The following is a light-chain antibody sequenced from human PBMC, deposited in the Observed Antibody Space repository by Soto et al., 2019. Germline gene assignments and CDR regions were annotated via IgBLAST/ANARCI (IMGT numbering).Light chain of an antibody. CDR3: QQYNNWPRT. J-gene: IGKJ1*01. Sequence: EIVLTPSPGTLSLSPVGRATLSCRASQSVSRRLAWYQQKPGQAPRLLIYGASTRATGIPARFSGSGSGTEFTLTISSLQSEDFAVYYCQQYNNWPRTFGQGTKVDI. CDR2: GAS. V-gene: IGKV3-15*01. CDR1: QSVSRR.